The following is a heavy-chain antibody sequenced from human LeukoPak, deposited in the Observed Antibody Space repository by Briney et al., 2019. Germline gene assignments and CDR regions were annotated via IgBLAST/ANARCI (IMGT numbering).Heavy chain of an antibody. D-gene: IGHD4-17*01. V-gene: IGHV1-2*02. J-gene: IGHJ4*02. CDR1: GYTFTGYY. CDR3: ARSRGYGDYYFDY. CDR2: INPNSGGT. Sequence: ASVKVSCKASGYTFTGYYMHWVRQAPGQGLEWMGWINPNSGGTNYAQKFQSRVTMTRDTSISTAYMELSRLRSDDTAVYYCARSRGYGDYYFDYWGQGTLVTVSS.